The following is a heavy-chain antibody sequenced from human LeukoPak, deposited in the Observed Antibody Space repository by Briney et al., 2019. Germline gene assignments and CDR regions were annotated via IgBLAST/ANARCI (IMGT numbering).Heavy chain of an antibody. D-gene: IGHD3-10*01. CDR1: GYTFTSYG. J-gene: IGHJ5*02. CDR3: ARDPVMVRGGPNWFDL. CDR2: ISAYNANT. Sequence: ASVKVSCKASGYTFTSYGISWVGQAPGQGLEWMGWISAYNANTNYAQNLQRRVTMTTYTSTSTSYMELRSLRSDDTAVYYCARDPVMVRGGPNWFDLWGQGTLVTVSS. V-gene: IGHV1-18*01.